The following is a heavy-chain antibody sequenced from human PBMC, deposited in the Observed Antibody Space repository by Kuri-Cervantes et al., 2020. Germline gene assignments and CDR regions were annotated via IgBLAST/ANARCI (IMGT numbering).Heavy chain of an antibody. CDR1: GYTFTSYG. CDR3: AREVVGVWSSRPYDY. J-gene: IGHJ4*02. Sequence: ASVKVSCKASGYTFTSYGISWVRQAPGQGLEWMGWISAYNGNTNYAQKLQGRVTMTTDTSTSTAYMELRSLRSDDTAVYYCAREVVGVWSSRPYDYWGQGTLVTVSS. V-gene: IGHV1-18*01. D-gene: IGHD6-13*01. CDR2: ISAYNGNT.